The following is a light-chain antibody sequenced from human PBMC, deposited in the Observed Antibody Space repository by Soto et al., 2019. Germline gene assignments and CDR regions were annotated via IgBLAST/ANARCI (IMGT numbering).Light chain of an antibody. CDR1: SSNIGAGYD. CDR2: GNS. V-gene: IGLV1-40*01. J-gene: IGLJ3*02. Sequence: QSVLTQPPSVSGAPGQRVTISCTGSSSNIGAGYDVHWYQQLPGTAPKLLIYGNSNRPSGVPDRFSGSKSGTSASLAITGLQAEDEADYYCQSYDSSLNWVFGGGTTLTVL. CDR3: QSYDSSLNWV.